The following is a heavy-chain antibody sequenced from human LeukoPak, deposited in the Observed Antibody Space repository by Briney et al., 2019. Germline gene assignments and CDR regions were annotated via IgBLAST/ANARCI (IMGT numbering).Heavy chain of an antibody. Sequence: PGGSLRLSCSASGFTFNTYSMHWVRQAPGKGMEYVSAINSNGGVTYYADSVKGRFTISRDNSKNMLYLQMSSLRAEDTAVYYCVRRVASSFFNFWGQGTLVTVSS. CDR3: VRRVASSFFNF. CDR1: GFTFNTYS. CDR2: INSNGGVT. J-gene: IGHJ4*02. V-gene: IGHV3-64D*06. D-gene: IGHD6-13*01.